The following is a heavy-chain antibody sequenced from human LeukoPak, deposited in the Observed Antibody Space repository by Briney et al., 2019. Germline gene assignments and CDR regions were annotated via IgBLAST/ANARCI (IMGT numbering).Heavy chain of an antibody. D-gene: IGHD1-26*01. Sequence: SQTLSLTCSVSGDSIRSGDYYWTWIRQPPGKGLEWIGYVYHSGPTYYNPSLKSRVIISVDTSKNQFSLKLSSVTAADTAVYYCARWVGATLSGQTYYFDYWGQGTLVTVSS. CDR1: GDSIRSGDYY. CDR3: ARWVGATLSGQTYYFDY. CDR2: VYHSGPT. J-gene: IGHJ4*02. V-gene: IGHV4-30-4*08.